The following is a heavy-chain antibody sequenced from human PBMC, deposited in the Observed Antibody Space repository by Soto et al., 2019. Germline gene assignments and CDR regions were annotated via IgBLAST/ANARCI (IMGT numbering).Heavy chain of an antibody. J-gene: IGHJ6*02. CDR2: IYHSGST. V-gene: IGHV4-30-2*01. CDR1: GGSISSGGYS. D-gene: IGHD1-1*01. CDR3: ATDYHGTTLGMDV. Sequence: SETLSLTCAVSGGSISSGGYSWSWIRQPPGKGLEWIGYIYHSGSTYYNPSLKSRVTISVDRSKNQFSLKLSSVTAADTAVYYCATDYHGTTLGMDVWGQGTTVTVS.